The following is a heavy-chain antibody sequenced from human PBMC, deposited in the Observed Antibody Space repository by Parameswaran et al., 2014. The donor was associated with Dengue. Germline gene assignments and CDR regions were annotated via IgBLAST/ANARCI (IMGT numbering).Heavy chain of an antibody. Sequence: PGKGRGVGLGKSIIVEAPTTTRPSKSRVTISVDTSKNQFSLNLRSVTAADTAVYYCARGGGQGATVVRYYYYYGMDVWGQGTTVTVSS. J-gene: IGHJ6*02. D-gene: IGHD4-23*01. CDR3: ARGGGQGATVVRYYYYYGMDV. V-gene: IGHV4-34*01. CDR2: SIIVEAP.